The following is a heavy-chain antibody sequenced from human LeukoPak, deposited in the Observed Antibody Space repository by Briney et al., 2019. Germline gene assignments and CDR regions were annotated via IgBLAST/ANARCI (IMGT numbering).Heavy chain of an antibody. Sequence: SVKVSCKASGGTFSSYAISWVRQAPGQGLEWMGGIIPIFGTANYAQKFQGRVTITADESTSTAYMELRSLRSDDTAVYYCARDIGSGLYYFDYWGQGTLVTVSS. V-gene: IGHV1-69*13. CDR3: ARDIGSGLYYFDY. D-gene: IGHD3-22*01. CDR1: GGTFSSYA. J-gene: IGHJ4*02. CDR2: IIPIFGTA.